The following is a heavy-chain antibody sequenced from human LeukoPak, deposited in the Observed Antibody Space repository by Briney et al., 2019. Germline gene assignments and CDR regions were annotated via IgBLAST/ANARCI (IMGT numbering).Heavy chain of an antibody. CDR1: GGSISSGDYY. D-gene: IGHD4-17*01. CDR2: IYYSGST. CDR3: ARDLYGDYFDY. V-gene: IGHV4-30-4*01. Sequence: SETLSLTCTVSGGSISSGDYYWSWIRRPPGKGLEWIGYIYYSGSTYYNPSLKSRVTISVDTSKNQFSLKLSSVTAADTAVYYCARDLYGDYFDYWGQGTLVTVSS. J-gene: IGHJ4*02.